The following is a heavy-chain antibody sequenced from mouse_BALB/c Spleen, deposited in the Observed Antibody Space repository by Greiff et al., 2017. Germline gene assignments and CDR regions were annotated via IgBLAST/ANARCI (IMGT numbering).Heavy chain of an antibody. CDR3: ARVSFITGGGYFDY. D-gene: IGHD1-1*01. CDR1: GYSITSGYY. J-gene: IGHJ2*01. CDR2: ISYDGSN. Sequence: DVQLQESGPGLVKPSQSLSLTCSVTGYSITSGYYWNWIRQFPGNKLEWMGYISYDGSNNYNPSLKNRISITRDTSKNQFFLKLNSVTTEDTATYYCARVSFITGGGYFDYWGQGTTLTVSS. V-gene: IGHV3-6*02.